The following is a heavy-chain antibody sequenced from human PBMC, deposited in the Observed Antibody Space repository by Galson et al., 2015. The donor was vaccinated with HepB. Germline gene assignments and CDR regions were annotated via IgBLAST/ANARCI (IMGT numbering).Heavy chain of an antibody. CDR2: ISSSGDST. J-gene: IGHJ4*02. CDR1: GFNFDNYA. D-gene: IGHD4-17*01. V-gene: IGHV3-23*01. CDR3: ARVPAYGDFIPRYFDS. Sequence: SLRLSCAASGFNFDNYAMSWVRQGPGKGLHWVSGISSSGDSTYYADSVKGRFTISRDNSKNTVSLQMNSLTVEDAAVYYCARVPAYGDFIPRYFDSWGQGTLVTVSS.